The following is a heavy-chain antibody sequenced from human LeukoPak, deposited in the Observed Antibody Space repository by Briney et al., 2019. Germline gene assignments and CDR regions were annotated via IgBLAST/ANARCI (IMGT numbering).Heavy chain of an antibody. CDR2: ISGYNGNT. CDR1: GYTFTNYG. J-gene: IGHJ4*02. Sequence: ASVKVSCKTSGYTFTNYGISWVRQAPGQGPEWMGWISGYNGNTNYAQKLQGRVTMTTDTSTSTAYMELRSLRSDDTAVYYCARDRSYDFWSGYYPFDYWGQGTLVTVSS. CDR3: ARDRSYDFWSGYYPFDY. V-gene: IGHV1-18*01. D-gene: IGHD3-3*01.